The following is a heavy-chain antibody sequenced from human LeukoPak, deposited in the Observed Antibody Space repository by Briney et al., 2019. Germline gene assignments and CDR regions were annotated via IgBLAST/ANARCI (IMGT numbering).Heavy chain of an antibody. D-gene: IGHD3-3*01. CDR3: ARTIFGVVIFPYYMDV. Sequence: PGGSLRLSCTASGVTISSYAMSWVRQAPGKGLEWVSAISGSGGSTYYADSVKGRFTISRDNPKNTLYLQMNSLRAEDTAVYYCARTIFGVVIFPYYMDVWGKGTTVTVSS. J-gene: IGHJ6*03. CDR1: GVTISSYA. V-gene: IGHV3-23*01. CDR2: ISGSGGST.